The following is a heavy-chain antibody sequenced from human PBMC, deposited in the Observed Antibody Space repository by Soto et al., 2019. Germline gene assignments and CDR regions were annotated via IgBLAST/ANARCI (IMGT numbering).Heavy chain of an antibody. CDR3: ARSEPPYYYYGMDV. J-gene: IGHJ6*02. CDR1: GYSFTSYW. V-gene: IGHV5-10-1*01. CDR2: IDPIDSYT. Sequence: GESLKISCKGSGYSFTSYWISWVRQMPGKGLEWMGRIDPIDSYTNYSPSFQGHVTISADKSISTAYLQWSSLKASDTAMYYCARSEPPYYYYGMDVWGQGTTVTVSS.